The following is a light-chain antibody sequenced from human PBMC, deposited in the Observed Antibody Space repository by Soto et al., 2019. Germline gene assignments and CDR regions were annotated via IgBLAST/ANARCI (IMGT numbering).Light chain of an antibody. CDR3: QQFGSSPFT. J-gene: IGKJ3*01. Sequence: EVVLTQSPGTLSLSPGERGTLYCRASQRVSSSYLAWYQQKPGQAPRLLIKGGSSRATGIPDRFSGAGSGTDFTLAISSLEPEDVAVYYCQQFGSSPFTFGPGTKVDIK. CDR1: QRVSSSY. CDR2: GGS. V-gene: IGKV3-20*01.